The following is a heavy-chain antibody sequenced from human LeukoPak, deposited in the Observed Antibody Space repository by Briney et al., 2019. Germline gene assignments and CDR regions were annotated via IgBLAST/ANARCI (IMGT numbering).Heavy chain of an antibody. J-gene: IGHJ4*02. Sequence: PSETLSLTCTVSGGSISSYYWSWIRQPPGKGLEWIGYIYYSGSTNYNPSLKSRVTISVDTSKNQFSLKLSSVTAADTAVYYCATDRGWYHFDYWGQGTLVTVSS. V-gene: IGHV4-59*01. D-gene: IGHD6-19*01. CDR3: ATDRGWYHFDY. CDR2: IYYSGST. CDR1: GGSISSYY.